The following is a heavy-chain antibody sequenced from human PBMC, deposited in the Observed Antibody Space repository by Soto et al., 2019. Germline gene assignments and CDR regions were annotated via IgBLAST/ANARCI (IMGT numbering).Heavy chain of an antibody. Sequence: SQTLSLTCAISGDSVSSNSGPWNWIRQSPSRGLEWLGRTYYRSKWYNDYAVSVKSRITINPDTSKNQFSLQLNSVTPEDTAVYYCAREGVAGSRPLPYYYYYYGMEAWGQGTTVTVSS. J-gene: IGHJ6*02. V-gene: IGHV6-1*01. D-gene: IGHD6-13*01. CDR1: GDSVSSNSGP. CDR2: TYYRSKWYN. CDR3: AREGVAGSRPLPYYYYYYGMEA.